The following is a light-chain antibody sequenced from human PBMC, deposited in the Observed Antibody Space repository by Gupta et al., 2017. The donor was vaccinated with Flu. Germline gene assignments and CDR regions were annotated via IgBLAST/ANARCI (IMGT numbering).Light chain of an antibody. CDR3: SSYAGSNNVV. CDR1: SRDVGGYNY. CDR2: EVN. Sequence: QSALTQPPSAAGSLGQSVTISCTGGSRDVGGYNYVSWYLQHPGRAPKLLIYEVNQRPSGVPDRFSGSKSGNTASLTVSGLQAEDEAAYVCSSYAGSNNVVFGGGTNLTVL. J-gene: IGLJ3*02. V-gene: IGLV2-8*01.